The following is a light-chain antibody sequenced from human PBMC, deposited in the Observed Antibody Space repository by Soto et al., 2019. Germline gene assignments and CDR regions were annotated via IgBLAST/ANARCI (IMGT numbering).Light chain of an antibody. CDR3: QQYGSSPNT. CDR2: GAS. Sequence: SPGTLSLSPGERATLSCRASQSVSSSYLAWYQQKPGQAPRLLIYGASSRATGVPDRFSGSGSGTDFTLTISRLEPEDFEVYYCQQYGSSPNTFGQGTQLEIK. V-gene: IGKV3-20*01. CDR1: QSVSSSY. J-gene: IGKJ5*01.